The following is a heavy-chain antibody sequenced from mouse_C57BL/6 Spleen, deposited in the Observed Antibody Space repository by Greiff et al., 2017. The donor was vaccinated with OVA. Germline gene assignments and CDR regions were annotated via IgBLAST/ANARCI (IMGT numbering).Heavy chain of an antibody. CDR1: GFTFSDYG. V-gene: IGHV5-15*04. D-gene: IGHD1-1*01. J-gene: IGHJ1*03. CDR3: ARQATTVVEGYFDV. CDR2: ISNLAYSI. Sequence: EVMLVESGGGLVQPGGSLKLSCAASGFTFSDYGMAWVRQAPRKGPEWVAFISNLAYSIYYADTVTGRFTISRENAKNTLYLEMSSLRSEDTAMYYCARQATTVVEGYFDVWGTGTTVTVSS.